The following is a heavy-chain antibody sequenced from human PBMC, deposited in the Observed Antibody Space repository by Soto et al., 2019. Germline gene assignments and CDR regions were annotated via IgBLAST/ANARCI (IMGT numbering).Heavy chain of an antibody. CDR3: AKDSFAAYYYMDV. D-gene: IGHD6-25*01. CDR2: ISWNSGSI. V-gene: IGHV3-9*01. CDR1: GFTFDDYA. Sequence: GGSLRLSCAASGFTFDDYAMHWVRQAPGKGLEWVSGISWNSGSIGYADSVKGRFTISRDNAKNSLYLQMNSLRAEDTALYYCAKDSFAAYYYMDVWGKGTTVTVSS. J-gene: IGHJ6*03.